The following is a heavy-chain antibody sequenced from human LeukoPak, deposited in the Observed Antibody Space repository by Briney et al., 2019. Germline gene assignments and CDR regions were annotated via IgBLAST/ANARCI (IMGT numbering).Heavy chain of an antibody. CDR2: IYQSGST. CDR1: VESFRVYY. Sequence: SVPLSLTCAVYVESFRVYYWRGMRESPEGSGECLGEIYQSGSTNYIPSIKSRVTISVDTSKNQFSLKLSSVTAADTALYYCARGGRAPLAGYSGYVRQQKYFDYWGQGTLVTVSS. CDR3: ARGGRAPLAGYSGYVRQQKYFDY. D-gene: IGHD5-12*01. J-gene: IGHJ4*02. V-gene: IGHV4-34*01.